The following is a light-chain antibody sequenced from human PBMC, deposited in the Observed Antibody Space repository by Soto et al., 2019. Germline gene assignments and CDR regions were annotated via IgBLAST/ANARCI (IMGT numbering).Light chain of an antibody. CDR1: SSEVGGYNY. CDR3: SSYTSTNSWV. J-gene: IGLJ3*02. Sequence: QSALTQSASVSGSPGQSITISSTGTSSEVGGYNYVSWYQQHPGKAPKLIIYDVSNRPSGVSTRFSGSKSGNTASLTISGLKAEDEADYSCSSYTSTNSWVFGGGTKLTVL. CDR2: DVS. V-gene: IGLV2-14*01.